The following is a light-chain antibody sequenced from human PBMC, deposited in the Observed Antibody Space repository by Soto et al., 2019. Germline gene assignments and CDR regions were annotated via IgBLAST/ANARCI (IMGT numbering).Light chain of an antibody. CDR1: SSDVGGYNY. J-gene: IGLJ3*02. Sequence: QSALTQPASVSGSPGQSITISCTGTSSDVGGYNYVSWYQQLPGKAPKLVIYELSNRPSGISNRFSGSKSGNTASLTISGLQAEDEADYYCSSYSSSSTLQVFGGGTKLTVL. V-gene: IGLV2-14*01. CDR2: ELS. CDR3: SSYSSSSTLQV.